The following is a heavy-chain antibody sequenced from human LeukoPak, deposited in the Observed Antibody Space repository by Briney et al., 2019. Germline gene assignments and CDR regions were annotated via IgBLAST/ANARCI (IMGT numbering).Heavy chain of an antibody. J-gene: IGHJ4*02. CDR1: GGSISSGGYY. CDR2: IYYSGST. Sequence: SETLPLTCTVSGGSISSGGYYWSWIRQHPGKGLEWIGYIYYSGSTYYNPSLRSRVTISVDTSKDQFSLKLSSVTAADTAVYYCARAYVDYDSSGYYFFDYWGQGTLVTVSS. CDR3: ARAYVDYDSSGYYFFDY. D-gene: IGHD3-22*01. V-gene: IGHV4-31*03.